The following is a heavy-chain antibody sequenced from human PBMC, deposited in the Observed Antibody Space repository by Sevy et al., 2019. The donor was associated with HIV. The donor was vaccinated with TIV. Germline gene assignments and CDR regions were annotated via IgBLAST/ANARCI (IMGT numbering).Heavy chain of an antibody. J-gene: IGHJ3*02. CDR3: AKDAESSCWYRAFDI. V-gene: IGHV3-9*01. CDR2: ISWNSGSI. D-gene: IGHD6-13*01. CDR1: GFTFDDYA. Sequence: GGSLRLSCAASGFTFDDYAMHWVRQAPGKGLEWVSGISWNSGSIGYADSVKGRFIISRDNAKNSLYLQMNSLRAEDTAVYYCAKDAESSCWYRAFDIWGQGTMVTVSS.